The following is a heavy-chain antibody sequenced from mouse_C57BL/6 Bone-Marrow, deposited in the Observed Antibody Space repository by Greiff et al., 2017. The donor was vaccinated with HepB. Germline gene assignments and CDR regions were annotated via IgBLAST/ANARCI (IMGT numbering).Heavy chain of an antibody. Sequence: EVKLVESGAELVKPGASVKLSCTASGFNIKDYYMHWVKQRTEQGLEWIGRIDPEDGETKYAPKFQGKATITADTSSNTAYLQLSSLTSEDTAVYYCAPYPYEGAWFAYWGQGTLVTVSA. J-gene: IGHJ3*01. CDR2: IDPEDGET. D-gene: IGHD2-12*01. CDR1: GFNIKDYY. V-gene: IGHV14-2*01. CDR3: APYPYEGAWFAY.